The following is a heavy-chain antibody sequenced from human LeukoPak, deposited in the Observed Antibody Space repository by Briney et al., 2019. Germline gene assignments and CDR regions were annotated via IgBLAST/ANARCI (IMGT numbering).Heavy chain of an antibody. J-gene: IGHJ2*01. Sequence: PSETLSLTRTVSGGSISSSSYYWGWIRQPPGKGLEWIGSIYYSGSTYYNPSLQSRVTISVDTSKNQFSLKLGSVTAADTAVYYCARHARGYCSGGSCSDWYFDLWGRGTLVTVSS. CDR1: GGSISSSSYY. D-gene: IGHD2-15*01. V-gene: IGHV4-39*01. CDR2: IYYSGST. CDR3: ARHARGYCSGGSCSDWYFDL.